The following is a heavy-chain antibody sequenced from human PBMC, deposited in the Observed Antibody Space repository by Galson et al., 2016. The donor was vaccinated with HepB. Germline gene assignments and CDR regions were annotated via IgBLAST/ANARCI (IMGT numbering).Heavy chain of an antibody. CDR1: GGTFSSHA. J-gene: IGHJ3*01. Sequence: SVKVSCKASGGTFSSHAISWVRQAPGQGLEWMGGITPIFGTTNYAPKFQGRVTITADESTTTADMELSSLRSEDTAVYYCAGAYCSRTSCYGGMDVWGQGTMVTVSS. D-gene: IGHD2-2*01. V-gene: IGHV1-69*13. CDR2: ITPIFGTT. CDR3: AGAYCSRTSCYGGMDV.